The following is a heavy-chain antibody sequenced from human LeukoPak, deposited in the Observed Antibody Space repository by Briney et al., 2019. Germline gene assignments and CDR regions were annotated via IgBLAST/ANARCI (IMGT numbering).Heavy chain of an antibody. CDR2: TDSGGTST. CDR3: AKQSYARSLGE. J-gene: IGHJ4*02. Sequence: GGSLRLSCTTSGFPFRDFSMTWVRQAPGQGLEWISTTDSGGTSTYYTESVKGRFTISRDNSKDALYLQMSSLRVEDTAIYYCAKQSYARSLGEGGPGTLVTVSS. CDR1: GFPFRDFS. D-gene: IGHD2-8*01. V-gene: IGHV3-23*01.